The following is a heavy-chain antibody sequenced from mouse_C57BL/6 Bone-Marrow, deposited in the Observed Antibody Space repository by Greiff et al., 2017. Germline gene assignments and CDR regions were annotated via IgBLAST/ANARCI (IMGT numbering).Heavy chain of an antibody. J-gene: IGHJ2*01. V-gene: IGHV1-42*01. CDR2: INPSTGGT. CDR1: GYSFTGYY. CDR3: ARSMVTTGDY. D-gene: IGHD2-2*01. Sequence: VQLQQSGPELVKPGASVKISCKASGYSFTGYYMNWVKQSPEKSLEWIGEINPSTGGTTYNQKFKAKATLTVDKSSSTAYMQLKSLTSEDSAVYYCARSMVTTGDYWGQGTTLTVSS.